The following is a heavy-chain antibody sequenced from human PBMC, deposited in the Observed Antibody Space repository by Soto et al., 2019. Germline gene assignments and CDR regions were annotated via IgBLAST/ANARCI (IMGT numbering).Heavy chain of an antibody. Sequence: EVQLLESGGGLVQPGGSRRLPFAPSGLTFPAFLLTWVAQLQGKGLEWVSTVSPGGDVSHYTDSVKGRFTISRDNSRRTLHLQMDSLRAEDAALYFCVRRAITATTNWGAFDVWGQGTVVTVSS. V-gene: IGHV3-23*01. CDR1: GLTFPAFL. D-gene: IGHD1-20*01. CDR3: VRRAITATTNWGAFDV. J-gene: IGHJ3*01. CDR2: VSPGGDVS.